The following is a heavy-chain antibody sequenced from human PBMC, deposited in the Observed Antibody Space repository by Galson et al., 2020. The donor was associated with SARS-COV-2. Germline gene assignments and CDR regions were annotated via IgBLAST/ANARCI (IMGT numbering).Heavy chain of an antibody. V-gene: IGHV1-24*01. CDR2: FDPEDGET. CDR3: ATDLAVAGTVRWFDP. D-gene: IGHD6-19*01. J-gene: IGHJ5*02. CDR1: GYTLTELS. Sequence: ASVTVSCKVSGYTLTELSMHWVRQAPGKGLEWMGGFDPEDGETIYAQKFQGRVTMTEDTSTDTAYMELSSLRSEDTAVYYCATDLAVAGTVRWFDPWGQGTLVTVSS.